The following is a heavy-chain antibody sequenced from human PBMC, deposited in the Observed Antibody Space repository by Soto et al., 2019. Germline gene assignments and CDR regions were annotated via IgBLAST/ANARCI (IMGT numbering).Heavy chain of an antibody. CDR1: GGSISSGGYY. V-gene: IGHV4-31*03. CDR2: IYYSGST. D-gene: IGHD2-15*01. CDR3: ARSSGVFAFDI. J-gene: IGHJ3*02. Sequence: PSETLSLTCTVSGGSISSGGYYWSWIRQHPGKGLEWIGYIYYSGSTYFNPSLKSRVTISVDTSKNQFSLKLSSVTAADTAVYYCARSSGVFAFDIWGQGTMVTVSS.